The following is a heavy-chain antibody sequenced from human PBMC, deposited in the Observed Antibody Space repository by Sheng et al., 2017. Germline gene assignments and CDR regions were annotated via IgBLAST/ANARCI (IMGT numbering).Heavy chain of an antibody. Sequence: QVQLQESGPGLVKPSETLSLTCTVSGGSVSSGSYYWSWIRQPPGKGLEWIGYIYYSGSTNYNPSLKSRVTISVDTSKNQFSLKLSSVTAADTAVYYCARGEPIPNYNWNDNSWWFDPWGQGTLVTVSS. CDR1: GGSVSSGSYY. J-gene: IGHJ5*02. D-gene: IGHD1-20*01. V-gene: IGHV4-61*01. CDR3: ARGEPIPNYNWNDNSWWFDP. CDR2: IYYSGST.